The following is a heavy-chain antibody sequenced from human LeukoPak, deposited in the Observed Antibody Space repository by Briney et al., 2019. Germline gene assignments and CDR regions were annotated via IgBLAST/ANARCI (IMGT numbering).Heavy chain of an antibody. V-gene: IGHV1-2*02. Sequence: ASVKVSCKASGYTFTGYYIHWVRQAPGQGLEWMGWISPNSGGTNYAQKFQGRVTMTRDTSISTAYMELSRLRSDDTAVYYCARVVVSSGLFDPWGQGTLVTVSS. CDR3: ARVVVSSGLFDP. J-gene: IGHJ5*02. CDR2: ISPNSGGT. CDR1: GYTFTGYY. D-gene: IGHD6-25*01.